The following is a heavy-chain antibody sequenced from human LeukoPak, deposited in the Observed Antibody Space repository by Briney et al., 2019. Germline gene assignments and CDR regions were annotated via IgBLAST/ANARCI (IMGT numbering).Heavy chain of an antibody. D-gene: IGHD2-21*01. Sequence: ASVKVSCKASGYTFTDYYMHWVRQAPGQGLEWMGWIDTKSGGTKYAQKFQGRVTITSDSSIGTAYMDLSSLISDDTAIYYCASEASCGDRRCYLQRIASWGQGTLDTVSS. J-gene: IGHJ4*02. CDR3: ASEASCGDRRCYLQRIAS. CDR1: GYTFTDYY. V-gene: IGHV1-2*02. CDR2: IDTKSGGT.